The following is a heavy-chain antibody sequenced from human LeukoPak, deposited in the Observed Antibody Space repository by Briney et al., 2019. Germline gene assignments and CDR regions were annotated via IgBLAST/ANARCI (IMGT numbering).Heavy chain of an antibody. CDR1: GFTFNTYW. CDR3: ARSGRGGAFDI. CDR2: IYSDGSRT. V-gene: IGHV3-74*01. J-gene: IGHJ3*02. Sequence: TGGSLRLSCAASGFTFNTYWLQWVPHGPGRGLVWVSRIYSDGSRTTYADSVRGRFTISGDNAKNTLYLQMNSLRAEDTAMYYCARSGRGGAFDIWGQGTMVTVSS. D-gene: IGHD1-26*01.